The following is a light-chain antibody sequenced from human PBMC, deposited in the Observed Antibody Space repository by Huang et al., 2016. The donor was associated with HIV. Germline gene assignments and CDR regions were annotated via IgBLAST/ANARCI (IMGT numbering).Light chain of an antibody. CDR1: QSINKN. J-gene: IGKJ1*01. V-gene: IGKV3-15*01. CDR3: QQYDNWPPGWT. Sequence: IVMTQSPATLSVSPGERATLSCRASQSINKNLAWYQQKPGQAPRLLIYGASTRPTGIPARFGGSGSGTEFTLTITSLQSEDFGIYYCQQYDNWPPGWTLGQGTKVEIK. CDR2: GAS.